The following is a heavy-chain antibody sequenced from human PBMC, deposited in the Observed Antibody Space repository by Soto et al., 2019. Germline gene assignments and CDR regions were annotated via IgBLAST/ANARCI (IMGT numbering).Heavy chain of an antibody. Sequence: WGSLRLSCAASGFTFISYGIHCVRHSPFKWLEWVAVIWYDGSNQYYVDSVKGRFTISRDNAKNTLYLQMNSLRAEDTAVFYCAKEEHIVVVTAITAEYFQNWGQGTLVTVSS. J-gene: IGHJ1*01. D-gene: IGHD2-21*02. CDR1: GFTFISYG. CDR3: AKEEHIVVVTAITAEYFQN. V-gene: IGHV3-30*02. CDR2: IWYDGSNQ.